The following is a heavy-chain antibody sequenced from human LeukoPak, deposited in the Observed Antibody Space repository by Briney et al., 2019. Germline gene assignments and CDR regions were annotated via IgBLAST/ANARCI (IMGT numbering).Heavy chain of an antibody. CDR2: ISYDGSNK. J-gene: IGHJ4*02. D-gene: IGHD3-10*01. Sequence: PGGSLRLSCAASGFSGYAMHWVRQAPGKGLGWVAVISYDGSNKYYADSVKGRFTVSRDNSKNTLHLQMNSLRAEDTAVYYCARDLYYFGSGIDMVFDYWGQGTLVTVSS. CDR3: ARDLYYFGSGIDMVFDY. CDR1: GFSGYA. V-gene: IGHV3-30-3*01.